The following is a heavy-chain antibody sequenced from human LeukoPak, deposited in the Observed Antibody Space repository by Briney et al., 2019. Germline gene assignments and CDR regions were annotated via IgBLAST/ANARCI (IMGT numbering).Heavy chain of an antibody. D-gene: IGHD6-13*01. CDR3: ARDTRRIAAAGTNFDY. J-gene: IGHJ4*02. Sequence: GASVKVSCKASGYTFTSYDISWLRQAPGQGLEWMGGIIPIFGTANYAQKFQGRVTITADESTSTAYMELSSLRSEDTAVYYCARDTRRIAAAGTNFDYWGQGTLVTVSS. CDR2: IIPIFGTA. CDR1: GYTFTSYD. V-gene: IGHV1-69*13.